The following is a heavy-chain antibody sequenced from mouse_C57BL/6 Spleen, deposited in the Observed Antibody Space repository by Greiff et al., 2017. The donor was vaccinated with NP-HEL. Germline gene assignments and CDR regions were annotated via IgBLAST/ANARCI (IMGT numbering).Heavy chain of an antibody. CDR1: GYTFTSYW. CDR3: ASGAYGSSPYAMDY. V-gene: IGHV1-69*01. CDR2: IDPSDSYT. D-gene: IGHD1-1*01. J-gene: IGHJ4*01. Sequence: VQLQQSGAELVMPGASVKLSCKASGYTFTSYWMHWVKQRPGQGLEWIGEIDPSDSYTNYNQKFKGKSTLTVDKSSSTAYMQLSSLTSEDSAVYYCASGAYGSSPYAMDYWGQGTSVTVSS.